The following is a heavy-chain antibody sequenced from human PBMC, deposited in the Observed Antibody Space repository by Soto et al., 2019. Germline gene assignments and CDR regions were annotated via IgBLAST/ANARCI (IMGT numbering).Heavy chain of an antibody. Sequence: GGSLGLSCVASGFTFSDYAVHWVRLAPSKGLEWVAMISYDGYNSYSADSVKGRFTISRDNSKNTLFLQMDSLRPDDTAIYYCARDGGFSYGFDYYFDYWGHGTLVTVSS. CDR2: ISYDGYNS. CDR1: GFTFSDYA. J-gene: IGHJ4*01. D-gene: IGHD3-16*01. V-gene: IGHV3-30-3*01. CDR3: ARDGGFSYGFDYYFDY.